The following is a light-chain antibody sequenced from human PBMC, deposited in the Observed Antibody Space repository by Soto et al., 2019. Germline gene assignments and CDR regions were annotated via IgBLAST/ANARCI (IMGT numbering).Light chain of an antibody. V-gene: IGKV3-20*01. CDR1: QTLSTNS. J-gene: IGKJ3*01. Sequence: EIVLTQSPGTLSLSPGERATLSCRASQTLSTNSLAWYQQRPGQTPRLLIYAASTRDTDIPDRFHGSGSGTDFALTISRLEPEDFELYYCQQYNDSPHSFGPGTKGDVK. CDR2: AAS. CDR3: QQYNDSPHS.